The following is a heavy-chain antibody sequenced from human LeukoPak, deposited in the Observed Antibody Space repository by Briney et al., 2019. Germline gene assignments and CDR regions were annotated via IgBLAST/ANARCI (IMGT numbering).Heavy chain of an antibody. D-gene: IGHD2-15*01. CDR2: INHSGST. Sequence: PSETLSLTCAVYGGSFSGYYWSWIRQPPGKGLEWIGEINHSGSTNYNPSLKSRVTISVDTSKNQFSLKLSSVTAADTAVYYCARGPRGYCSGGSCYSGLAYFQHWGQGTLVTVSS. J-gene: IGHJ1*01. CDR1: GGSFSGYY. V-gene: IGHV4-34*01. CDR3: ARGPRGYCSGGSCYSGLAYFQH.